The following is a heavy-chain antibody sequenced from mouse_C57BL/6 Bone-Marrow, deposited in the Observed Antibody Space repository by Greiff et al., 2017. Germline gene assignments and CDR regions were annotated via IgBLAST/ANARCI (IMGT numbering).Heavy chain of an antibody. Sequence: VQLQQSGPELVKPGASVKIPCKASGYTFTDYNMDWVKQSHGKSLAWIGDINPNNGGTIYNQKFKGKATLTVDKSSSTAYMELRSLTSEDTAVYYCARESQYYYGSSVFYFDYWGQGTTLTVSS. CDR2: INPNNGGT. J-gene: IGHJ2*01. D-gene: IGHD1-1*01. CDR3: ARESQYYYGSSVFYFDY. CDR1: GYTFTDYN. V-gene: IGHV1-18*01.